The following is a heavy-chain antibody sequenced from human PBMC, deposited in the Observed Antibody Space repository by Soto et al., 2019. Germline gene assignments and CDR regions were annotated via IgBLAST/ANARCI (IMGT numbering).Heavy chain of an antibody. D-gene: IGHD3-9*01. CDR3: ASSYYDILTGYSHWYFDL. CDR1: GFTFSSYS. CDR2: ISSSSSYI. V-gene: IGHV3-21*01. Sequence: EVQLVESGGGLVKPGGSLRLSCAASGFTFSSYSMNWVRQALGKGLEWVSSISSSSSYIYYADSVKGRFTISRDNAKNSLYLQMNSLRAEDTAVYYCASSYYDILTGYSHWYFDLWGRGTLVTVSS. J-gene: IGHJ2*01.